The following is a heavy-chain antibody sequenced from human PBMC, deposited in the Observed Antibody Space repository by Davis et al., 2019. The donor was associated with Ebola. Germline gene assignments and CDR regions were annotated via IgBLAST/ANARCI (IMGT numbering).Heavy chain of an antibody. CDR1: AFTFADYA. D-gene: IGHD6-19*01. V-gene: IGHV3-9*01. Sequence: PGRSLRLSCPPSAFTFADYATHWVRHAPGKGMEWVSGISWNRGSIGYADSVKGRFTISRDNATNSLYLQMNSLRAEDTALYYCAKDISGWSDRFDYWGQGTLVTVSS. CDR3: AKDISGWSDRFDY. CDR2: ISWNRGSI. J-gene: IGHJ4*02.